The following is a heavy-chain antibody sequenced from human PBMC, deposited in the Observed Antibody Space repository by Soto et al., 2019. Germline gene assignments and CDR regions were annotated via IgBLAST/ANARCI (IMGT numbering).Heavy chain of an antibody. Sequence: SQPLSLTCAISWDSVSINSAAWNWIRQSPSRGLEWLGRTYYRSKWYNDYAVSVKSRITINPDTSKNQFSLQLNSVTPEDTAVDYCAIAPIRFVLSIAAPASLGMDVGGQGTMVTVSS. CDR1: WDSVSINSAA. J-gene: IGHJ6*01. D-gene: IGHD6-13*01. CDR2: TYYRSKWYN. V-gene: IGHV6-1*01. CDR3: AIAPIRFVLSIAAPASLGMDV.